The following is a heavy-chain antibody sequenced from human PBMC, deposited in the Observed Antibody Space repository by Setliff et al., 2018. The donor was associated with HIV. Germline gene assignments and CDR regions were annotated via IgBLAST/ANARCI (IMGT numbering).Heavy chain of an antibody. Sequence: SETLSLTCAVYGGSFSGYYWTWIRQPPGKGLEWIGEINHSGSTNDNPSLKGRLTISVDTSKNQFSLRLRSVTAADSAVYYCARGTLVVPDARDYYYYLDIWGQGNTVTVSS. CDR3: ARGTLVVPDARDYYYYLDI. CDR1: GGSFSGYY. V-gene: IGHV4-34*01. D-gene: IGHD2-2*01. CDR2: INHSGST. J-gene: IGHJ6*03.